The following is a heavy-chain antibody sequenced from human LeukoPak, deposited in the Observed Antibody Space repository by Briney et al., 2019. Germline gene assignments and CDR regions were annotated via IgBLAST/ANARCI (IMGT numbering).Heavy chain of an antibody. CDR2: INHSGST. Sequence: SETLSLTCAVYGGSFSGYYWSWIRQPPGKGLGWIGEINHSGSTNYNPSLKSRVTISVDTSKNQFSLKLSSVTAADTAVYYCARGWFGELNYWGQGTLVTVSS. J-gene: IGHJ4*02. CDR1: GGSFSGYY. D-gene: IGHD3-10*01. CDR3: ARGWFGELNY. V-gene: IGHV4-34*01.